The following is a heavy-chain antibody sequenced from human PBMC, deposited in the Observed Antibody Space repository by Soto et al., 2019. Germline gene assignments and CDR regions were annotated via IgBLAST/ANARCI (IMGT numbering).Heavy chain of an antibody. J-gene: IGHJ4*02. V-gene: IGHV1-69*01. CDR2: IIPSSGTP. D-gene: IGHD6-13*01. CDR3: ASSYGTSWYGDY. Sequence: QVQLVQSGAEVKKPGSSVKVSCKASGGSFNNYAVTWVRQAPGQGLEWMGGIIPSSGTPNYAQRLQGRVTITADESTSTVSMELSSLSSEDTAVYYCASSYGTSWYGDYWGQGTLVTVSS. CDR1: GGSFNNYA.